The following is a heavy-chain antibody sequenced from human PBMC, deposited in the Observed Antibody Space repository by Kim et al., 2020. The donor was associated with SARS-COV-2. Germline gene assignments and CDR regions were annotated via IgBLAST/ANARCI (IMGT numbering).Heavy chain of an antibody. Sequence: GGSLRLSCAASGFTFSSYAMHWVRQAPGKGLEWVAVISYDGSNKYYADSVKGRFTISRDNSKNTLYLQMNSLRAEDTAVYYCARDSSGWSGYYSTIDYWG. V-gene: IGHV3-30-3*01. CDR1: GFTFSSYA. D-gene: IGHD3-3*01. J-gene: IGHJ4*01. CDR2: ISYDGSNK. CDR3: ARDSSGWSGYYSTIDY.